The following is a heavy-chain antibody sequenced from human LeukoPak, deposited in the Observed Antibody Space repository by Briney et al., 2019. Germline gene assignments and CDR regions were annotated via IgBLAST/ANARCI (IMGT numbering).Heavy chain of an antibody. CDR2: INPNSGGT. D-gene: IGHD3-10*01. V-gene: IGHV1-2*02. CDR1: GDTFSSYA. CDR3: ARGVNYYGSGSYHFDY. Sequence: ASVKVSCKASGDTFSSYAISWVRQAPGQGLEWMGWINPNSGGTNYAQKFQGRVTMTRDTSISTAYMELSRLRSDDTAVYYCARGVNYYGSGSYHFDYWGQGTLVTVSS. J-gene: IGHJ4*02.